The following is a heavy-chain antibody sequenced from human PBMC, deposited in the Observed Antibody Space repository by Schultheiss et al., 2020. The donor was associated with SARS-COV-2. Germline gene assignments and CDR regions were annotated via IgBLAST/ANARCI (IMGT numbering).Heavy chain of an antibody. D-gene: IGHD6-19*01. V-gene: IGHV2-70*01. CDR3: ARIQWVVPPQGRTHHYGMDV. J-gene: IGHJ6*02. CDR1: GFSLSTSGMC. CDR2: IYWDDDK. Sequence: SGPTLVKPTQTLTLTCTFSGFSLSTSGMCVSWIRQPPGKALEWLALIYWDDDKRYSPSLNTRLTISKDTSKNQVVLTMTNMDHVDTATYFCARIQWVVPPQGRTHHYGMDVWGQGTAVTVSS.